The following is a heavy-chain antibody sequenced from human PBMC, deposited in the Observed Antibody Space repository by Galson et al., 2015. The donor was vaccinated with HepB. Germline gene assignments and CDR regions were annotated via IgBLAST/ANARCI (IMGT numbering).Heavy chain of an antibody. CDR2: VCSGVKT. J-gene: IGHJ5*02. CDR1: GDSVSSTSYC. Sequence: ETLSLTCTVSGDSVSSTSYCWGWIRQSPGKGLEWIGNVCSGVKTYYHPSLKSRVTMSVDTSKNHFSLNLNSVTAADTAVYFCAGLSIETYNWFDPWGQGTLVTVSS. CDR3: AGLSIETYNWFDP. D-gene: IGHD2/OR15-2a*01. V-gene: IGHV4-39*07.